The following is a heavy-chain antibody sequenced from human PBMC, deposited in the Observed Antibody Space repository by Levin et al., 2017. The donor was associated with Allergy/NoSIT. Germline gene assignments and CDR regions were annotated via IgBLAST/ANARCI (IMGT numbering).Heavy chain of an antibody. CDR1: GGSVSSSNYY. D-gene: IGHD3-22*01. J-gene: IGHJ5*02. Sequence: GSLRLSCTVSGGSVSSSNYYWSWIRQPPGTELEWIGYIYYTGSTNYNPSLKSRVTISIDTSENQFSLKLSSVTAADTAVYYCARVFSSSGYFRRFDPWGQGTLVTVSS. CDR3: ARVFSSSGYFRRFDP. CDR2: IYYTGST. V-gene: IGHV4-61*01.